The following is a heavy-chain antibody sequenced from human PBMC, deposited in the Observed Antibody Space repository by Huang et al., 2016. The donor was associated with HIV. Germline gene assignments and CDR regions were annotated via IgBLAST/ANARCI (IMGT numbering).Heavy chain of an antibody. CDR2: SGQRGTT. CDR3: ARPRMTEGNSDSTWSYFDS. CDR1: GGSFSGHY. D-gene: IGHD3-9*01. J-gene: IGHJ4*02. V-gene: IGHV4-34*01. Sequence: QVRLHQWGSGVLKPSETLSLKCAVYGGSFSGHYWTWIRQSPGKGLEWIGESGQRGTTSSNPSLKSRVTMSIDTSKSQFYLNLTSVTATDTAVYYCARPRMTEGNSDSTWSYFDSWGQGTLVVVSS.